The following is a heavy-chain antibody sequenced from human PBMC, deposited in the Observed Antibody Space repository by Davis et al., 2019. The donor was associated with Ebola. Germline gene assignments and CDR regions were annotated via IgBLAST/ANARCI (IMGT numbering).Heavy chain of an antibody. CDR3: AREGYYYGSGSYHYYYYGMDV. D-gene: IGHD3-10*01. CDR2: ISGSGGST. Sequence: GGSLRLSCAASGFTFSSYAMSWVRQAPGKGLEWVSAISGSGGSTYYADSVKGRFTISRDNSKNTLYLQMNSLRAEDTAVYYCAREGYYYGSGSYHYYYYGMDVWGQGTTVTVSS. V-gene: IGHV3-23*01. J-gene: IGHJ6*02. CDR1: GFTFSSYA.